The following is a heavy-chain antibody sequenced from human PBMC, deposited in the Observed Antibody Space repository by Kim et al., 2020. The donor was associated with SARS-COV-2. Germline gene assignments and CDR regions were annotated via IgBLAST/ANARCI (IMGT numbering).Heavy chain of an antibody. V-gene: IGHV1-69*04. CDR1: GGTFSSYA. D-gene: IGHD2-21*02. CDR3: ASSVVLYDCGGDCPTPFLAY. Sequence: SVKVSCKASGGTFSSYAISWVRQAPGQGLEWMGRIIPILGIANYAQKFQGRVTITADKSTSTAYMELSSLRSEDTAVYYCASSVVLYDCGGDCPTPFLAYWGQGTLVTVSS. CDR2: IIPILGIA. J-gene: IGHJ4*02.